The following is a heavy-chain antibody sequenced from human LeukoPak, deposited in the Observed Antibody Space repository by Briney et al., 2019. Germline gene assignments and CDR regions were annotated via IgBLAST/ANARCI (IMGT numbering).Heavy chain of an antibody. D-gene: IGHD3-10*01. J-gene: IGHJ4*02. Sequence: PGRSLRLSCAASGFTFSSYAMHWVRQAPGKGLEWVAVISYDGSNKYYADSVKGRFTISRDNSKNTLYLQMNSLRAEDTAVYYCAKDATRYGSGLGHLSWGPGNQGYYFDYRGQGTLVTVSS. V-gene: IGHV3-30-3*01. CDR1: GFTFSSYA. CDR3: AKDATRYGSGLGHLSWGPGNQGYYFDY. CDR2: ISYDGSNK.